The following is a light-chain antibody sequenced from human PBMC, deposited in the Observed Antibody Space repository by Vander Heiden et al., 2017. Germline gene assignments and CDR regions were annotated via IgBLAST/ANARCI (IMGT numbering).Light chain of an antibody. Sequence: IRLTQPPSSLSASVGDRVTITCQASHSISTYLNWFQQKPGKAPKRLIYDASNLKTGVPSRFSGSGSGTHFTLTISSLQPEDSATYYCQQYDSAPLTFGGGTKVEIK. CDR3: QQYDSAPLT. CDR1: HSISTY. J-gene: IGKJ4*01. V-gene: IGKV1-33*01. CDR2: DAS.